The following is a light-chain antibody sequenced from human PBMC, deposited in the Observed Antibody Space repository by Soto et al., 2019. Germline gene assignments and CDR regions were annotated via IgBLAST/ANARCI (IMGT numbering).Light chain of an antibody. CDR1: SSNIGAGYD. V-gene: IGLV1-40*01. CDR3: QSYERSLSARYV. J-gene: IGLJ1*01. Sequence: QSVLTQPPSVSGAPGQRVTISCTGSSSNIGAGYDVHWYQQLPGTAPKLLIYGNSNRPSGVPDRFSGSKSGTSASLAITGLQAEDEADYYCQSYERSLSARYVFGTGTKVTV. CDR2: GNS.